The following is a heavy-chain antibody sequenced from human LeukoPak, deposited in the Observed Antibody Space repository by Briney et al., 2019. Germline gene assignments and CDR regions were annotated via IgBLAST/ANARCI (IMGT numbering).Heavy chain of an antibody. CDR1: GFTFSSYS. J-gene: IGHJ4*02. Sequence: GRSPRLSCAASGFTFSSYSMNWVRQAPGKGLEWVSSISTTSDYIYYAGSLKGRLTISRDNAKNSLYLQMNSLRAEDTAVYYCARGGVYSQGFDYWGQGTLVTVSS. V-gene: IGHV3-21*01. D-gene: IGHD5/OR15-5a*01. CDR3: ARGGVYSQGFDY. CDR2: ISTTSDYI.